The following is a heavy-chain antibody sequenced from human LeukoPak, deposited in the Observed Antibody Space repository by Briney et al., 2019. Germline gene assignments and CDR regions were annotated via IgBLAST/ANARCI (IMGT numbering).Heavy chain of an antibody. CDR1: GFTFANYA. CDR3: AKAVGPRLAAALNY. CDR2: IICSRGSL. D-gene: IGHD6-13*01. V-gene: IGHV3-9*01. J-gene: IGHJ4*02. Sequence: PGGSLRLSCAAAGFTFANYAMHWVRQAPRDGLEWDSGIICSRGSLGYADSGKVRFTISRDNATTSLYLQRNRLRAEDTSLCYCAKAVGPRLAAALNYGGQGTLVTVSS.